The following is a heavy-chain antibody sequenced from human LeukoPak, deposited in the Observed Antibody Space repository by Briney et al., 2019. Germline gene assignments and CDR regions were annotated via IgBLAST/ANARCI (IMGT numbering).Heavy chain of an antibody. Sequence: ASVKVSCKASGGTFSSYAISWVRQAPGQGLEWMGGIIPIFGTANYAQKFQGRVTITADESTSTAYMELSSLRSEDTAVYYCAREPIVGATTPVDYWGQGTLVTVSS. CDR1: GGTFSSYA. CDR2: IIPIFGTA. D-gene: IGHD1-26*01. J-gene: IGHJ4*02. V-gene: IGHV1-69*13. CDR3: AREPIVGATTPVDY.